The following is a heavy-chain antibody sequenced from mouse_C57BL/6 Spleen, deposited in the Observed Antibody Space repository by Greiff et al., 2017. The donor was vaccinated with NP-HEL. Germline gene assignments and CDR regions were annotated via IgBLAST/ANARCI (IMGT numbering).Heavy chain of an antibody. V-gene: IGHV1-52*01. Sequence: VQLQQPGAELVRPGSSVKLSCKASGYTFTSYWMHWVKQRPIQGLEWIGNIDPSDSETHYNQKFKDKATLTVDKSSSTAYMQLSSLTSEVSAVYYCARYDYYYAMDYWGQGTSVTVSS. CDR3: ARYDYYYAMDY. J-gene: IGHJ4*01. CDR1: GYTFTSYW. D-gene: IGHD2-12*01. CDR2: IDPSDSET.